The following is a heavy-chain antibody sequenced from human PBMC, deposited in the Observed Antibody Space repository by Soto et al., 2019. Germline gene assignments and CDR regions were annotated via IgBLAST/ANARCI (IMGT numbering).Heavy chain of an antibody. V-gene: IGHV3-15*01. Sequence: GGSLRLSCAVSELTVSNAWMSWVRQAPGKGLEWVGRIKSKTDGGTTDYAAPVKGRFSISRDDSKNTLFLQMNSLKNEDTGIYYCTTDPMRCSGVSCYGPFHNWGQGTLVTVSS. CDR3: TTDPMRCSGVSCYGPFHN. CDR1: ELTVSNAW. J-gene: IGHJ4*02. CDR2: IKSKTDGGTT. D-gene: IGHD2-15*01.